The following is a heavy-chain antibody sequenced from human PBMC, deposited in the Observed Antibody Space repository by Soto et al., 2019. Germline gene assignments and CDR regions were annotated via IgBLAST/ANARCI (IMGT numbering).Heavy chain of an antibody. CDR1: GDTFNFYS. CDR3: ASSYGSGYRAFDY. V-gene: IGHV1-69*02. CDR2: VNPILSMS. Sequence: QVQLVQSGAEVKRPGSSVKVSCKASGDTFNFYSINWVRQAPGVGLEWVGRVNPILSMSNYAPRFQGRVTMTADQTTSTAYMELRSLRSEDTAIYYCASSYGSGYRAFDYWGQGALVTVSS. J-gene: IGHJ4*02. D-gene: IGHD3-10*01.